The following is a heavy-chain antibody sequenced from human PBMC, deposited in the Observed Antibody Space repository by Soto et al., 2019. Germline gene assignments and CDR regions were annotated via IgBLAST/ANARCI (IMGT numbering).Heavy chain of an antibody. V-gene: IGHV4-4*02. CDR2: IYHSGST. CDR3: ARVSGSYYYAMDV. Sequence: SETLSLTCAVSGGSISSSYWWSWVRQPPGKGLEWIGEIYHSGSTNYNPSLKSRVTISVDKSKNQFSLKLSSVTAADTAVYYCARVSGSYYYAMDVWGHGTTFTVSS. J-gene: IGHJ6*02. CDR1: GGSISSSYW. D-gene: IGHD1-26*01.